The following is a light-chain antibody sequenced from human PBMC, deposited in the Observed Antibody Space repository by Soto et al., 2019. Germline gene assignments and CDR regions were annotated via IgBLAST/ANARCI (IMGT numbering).Light chain of an antibody. CDR2: WAS. Sequence: DIVMTQSPDSLTVSLGERATINCKSSQSVLYSSNNKNYLAWYQQKAGQPPNLLIYWASTRGSGVPDRFSGSGSGTDFTLTITSLQAEDVAVYYCQQYYSTPPTFGQGTKVEIK. CDR3: QQYYSTPPT. V-gene: IGKV4-1*01. J-gene: IGKJ1*01. CDR1: QSVLYSSNNKNY.